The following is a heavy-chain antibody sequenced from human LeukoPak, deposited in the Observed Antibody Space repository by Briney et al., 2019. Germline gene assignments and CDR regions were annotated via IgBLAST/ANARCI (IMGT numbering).Heavy chain of an antibody. CDR2: ISYIGHTYTENT. Sequence: SETLSLTCTVSGASISSGSHYWAWIRQPPGKGLEWIGCISYIGHTYTENTNYNPSLKSRVTISVDPSKNQFSLKLRSVTAADTAVYYCARVAAEVVGVPGAIGFGWLRRDYYYMDVWGKGTTVTVSS. J-gene: IGHJ6*03. D-gene: IGHD2-2*02. CDR3: ARVAAEVVGVPGAIGFGWLRRDYYYMDV. V-gene: IGHV4-39*07. CDR1: GASISSGSHY.